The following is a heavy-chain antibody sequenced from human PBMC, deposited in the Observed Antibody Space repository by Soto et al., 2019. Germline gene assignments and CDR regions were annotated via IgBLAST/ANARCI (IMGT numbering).Heavy chain of an antibody. CDR2: MNPINGAT. CDR1: GYDFTAYD. CDR3: GRGPSPRAPAGGTPYYYAMDV. V-gene: IGHV1-8*02. D-gene: IGHD6-13*01. J-gene: IGHJ6*02. Sequence: QVQLVQSGAEVKQSGASVKVSCKASGYDFTAYDINWVRQASGQGLEWTGWMNPINGATGSARRFQGRVSMTRNTATGTAYLELTSLRSDDSAVYYCGRGPSPRAPAGGTPYYYAMDVWGQGTTVTVSS.